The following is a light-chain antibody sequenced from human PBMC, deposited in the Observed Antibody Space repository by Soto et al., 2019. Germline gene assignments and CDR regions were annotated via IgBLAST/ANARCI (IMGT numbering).Light chain of an antibody. J-gene: IGKJ4*01. CDR2: DAS. CDR3: QQYNNWPLT. CDR1: QSVSSY. Sequence: EIVMTQYTATLSMSPGERATLSCRASQSVSSYLAWYQQKPGQAPSLLIYDASTRATGIPARFSGSGSGTEFTLTISSLQSEDFAVYQCQQYNNWPLTFGGGTKVEIK. V-gene: IGKV3-15*01.